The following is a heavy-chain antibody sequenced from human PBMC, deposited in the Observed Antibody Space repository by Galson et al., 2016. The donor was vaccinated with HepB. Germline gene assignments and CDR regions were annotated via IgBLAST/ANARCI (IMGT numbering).Heavy chain of an antibody. D-gene: IGHD3-10*01. CDR2: VKGDEGHK. Sequence: SLRLSCAASGFSFETYWMGWVRQAPGKGLEWVSNVKGDEGHKNYVYSVKDRFTISRDNAKNTLYLQMNSLRVEDTAMYYCARIEWFGERWYFDVWGRGTLVRVSS. CDR3: ARIEWFGERWYFDV. V-gene: IGHV3-7*01. CDR1: GFSFETYW. J-gene: IGHJ2*01.